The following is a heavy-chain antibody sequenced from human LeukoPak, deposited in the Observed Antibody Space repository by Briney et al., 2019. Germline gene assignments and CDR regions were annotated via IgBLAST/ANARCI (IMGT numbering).Heavy chain of an antibody. CDR1: GYTFTSYG. Sequence: ASVKVSCKASGYTFTSYGISWVRQAPGQGLEWMGWISAYNGNTNYAQKLQGRVTMTTDTSTSTAYMELRSLRSDDTAVYYCARDLGSLLVVDFDYWGQGTLVTASS. V-gene: IGHV1-18*01. CDR3: ARDLGSLLVVDFDY. J-gene: IGHJ4*02. D-gene: IGHD3-22*01. CDR2: ISAYNGNT.